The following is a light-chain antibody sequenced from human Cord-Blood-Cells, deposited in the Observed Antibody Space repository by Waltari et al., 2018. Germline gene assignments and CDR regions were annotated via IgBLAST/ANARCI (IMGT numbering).Light chain of an antibody. J-gene: IGKJ2*01. CDR2: WAA. CDR1: QSVLYSSNNKNY. Sequence: DIVLTQSPDSLAVSLGERATINCKSSQSVLYSSNNKNYLAWYQQKPGQPPKLLIYWAATRESGVPDRVSGSGSGTDFTLTSSSLQAEDVAVYYCQQYYSTPQTFGQGTKLEIK. CDR3: QQYYSTPQT. V-gene: IGKV4-1*01.